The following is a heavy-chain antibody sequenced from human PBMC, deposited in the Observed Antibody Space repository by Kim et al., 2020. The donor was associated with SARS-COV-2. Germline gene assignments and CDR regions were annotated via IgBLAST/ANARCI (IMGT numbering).Heavy chain of an antibody. Sequence: GESLKISCKGSGYSFTSYWISWVRQMPGKGLEWMGRIDPSDSYTNYSPTFQGHVTISADKSISTAYLQWSSLKASDTAMYYCARLGDLGCCSSTSCYANWIDTSRQRAQVTVSS. D-gene: IGHD2-2*01. V-gene: IGHV5-10-1*01. CDR3: ARLGDLGCCSSTSCYANWIDT. CDR2: IDPSDSYT. J-gene: IGHJ5*02. CDR1: GYSFTSYW.